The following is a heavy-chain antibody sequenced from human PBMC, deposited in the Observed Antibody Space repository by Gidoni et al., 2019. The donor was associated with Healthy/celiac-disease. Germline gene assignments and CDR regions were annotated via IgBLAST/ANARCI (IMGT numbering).Heavy chain of an antibody. CDR1: GFTFSSYG. J-gene: IGHJ4*02. V-gene: IGHV3-33*01. CDR3: SCLGLGY. Sequence: QVQLVESGGGVVQPGRSLRLSCAASGFTFSSYGMHWVRQAPGKGREWVAVIWYDGSNKYYADSVKGRFTISRDNSKNTLYLQMNSLRAEDTAVYYCSCLGLGYWGQGTLVTVSS. CDR2: IWYDGSNK. D-gene: IGHD2-2*01.